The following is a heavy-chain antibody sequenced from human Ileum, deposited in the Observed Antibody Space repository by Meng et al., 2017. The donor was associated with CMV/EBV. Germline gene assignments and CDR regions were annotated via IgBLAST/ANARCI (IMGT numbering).Heavy chain of an antibody. J-gene: IGHJ4*02. D-gene: IGHD3-22*01. V-gene: IGHV3-11*06. CDR3: ARGHYDSF. CDR1: GFSFSDFH. Sequence: VSLVGSGGDLVKPGGSLSLSCGASGFSFSDFHMNWIRQAPGKGPEWVSFISRDNTYTNYADSVKGRFTISRDNAKNLLFLQMNSLRVEDTALYYCARGHYDSFWGRGTLVTVSS. CDR2: ISRDNTYT.